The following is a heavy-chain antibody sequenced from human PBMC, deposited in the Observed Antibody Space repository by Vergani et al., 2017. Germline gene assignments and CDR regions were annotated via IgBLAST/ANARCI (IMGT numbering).Heavy chain of an antibody. Sequence: QVQLVQSGSEVKKPGASVKVSCRASGYTFTNYALNWVRQAPGQGLEWMGWINSNSGNPTYAQGFKGRFVFSLDSSVSTSYLQINSLQPEDTAVYYCVRTRSGCCTGGSCYYGWFDPWGQGTLVTVSS. CDR2: INSNSGNP. CDR1: GYTFTNYA. V-gene: IGHV7-4-1*02. J-gene: IGHJ5*02. CDR3: VRTRSGCCTGGSCYYGWFDP. D-gene: IGHD2-15*01.